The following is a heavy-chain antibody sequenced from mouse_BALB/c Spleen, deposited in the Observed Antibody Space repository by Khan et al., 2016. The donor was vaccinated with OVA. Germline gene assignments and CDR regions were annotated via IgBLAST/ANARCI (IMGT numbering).Heavy chain of an antibody. CDR2: ISDGGSYT. CDR3: SRGGYGAFGF. Sequence: EVELVESGGGLVKPGGSLKLSCAASEFTFSDYYMYWVRQTPGQGLEWVATISDGGSYTSYPDSVKGRFTLSRDNAKNTPYLQISSLKSEDTAMYDCSRGGYGAFGFWGQGTLVTVAA. V-gene: IGHV5-4*02. J-gene: IGHJ3*01. D-gene: IGHD2-2*01. CDR1: EFTFSDYY.